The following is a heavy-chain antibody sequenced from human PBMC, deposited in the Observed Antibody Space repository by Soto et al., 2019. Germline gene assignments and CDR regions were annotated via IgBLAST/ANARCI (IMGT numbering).Heavy chain of an antibody. CDR2: INPNSGGT. Sequence: QVQLVQSGAEVKKPGASVKVSCKASGYTFTGYYMHWVRQAPGQGLEWMGWINPNSGGTNYAQKFQGWVTMTRDTSSSTAYMELSRLRSDDTAVYYCARGTSYDFWSGYFAMYYGMDVWGQGTTVTVSS. J-gene: IGHJ6*02. V-gene: IGHV1-2*04. CDR1: GYTFTGYY. CDR3: ARGTSYDFWSGYFAMYYGMDV. D-gene: IGHD3-3*01.